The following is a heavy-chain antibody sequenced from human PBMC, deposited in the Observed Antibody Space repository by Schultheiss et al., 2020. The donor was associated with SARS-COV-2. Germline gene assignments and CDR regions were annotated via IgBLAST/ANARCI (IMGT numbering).Heavy chain of an antibody. V-gene: IGHV6-1*01. CDR2: TYYRSKWYN. CDR1: GDSVSSNSAT. CDR3: ARYGGYCSSTSCPWGYFQH. Sequence: SQTLSLTCAISGDSVSSNSATWNWIRRSPSRGLEWLGRTYYRSKWYNDYVLSVKSRITINPDTSKNQFSLQLNSVTPEDTAVYYCARYGGYCSSTSCPWGYFQHWGQGTLVTVSS. D-gene: IGHD2-2*01. J-gene: IGHJ1*01.